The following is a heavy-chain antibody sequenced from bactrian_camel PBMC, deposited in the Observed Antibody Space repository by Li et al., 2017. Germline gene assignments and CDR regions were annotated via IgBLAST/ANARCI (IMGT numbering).Heavy chain of an antibody. CDR2: IYSGDSSA. Sequence: DVQLVESGGGSVQAGGSLRLSCAAPGYRYDTYCMGWFRQAPGKAREGVAAIYSGDSSAIYTDSAKGRFTISQDNASKTAVLQMNSLKPEDTAMYYCAASQRWWCVGAAASFSYWGQGTQVTVS. V-gene: IGHV3S42*01. CDR1: GYRYDTYC. CDR3: AASQRWWCVGAAASFSY. J-gene: IGHJ6*01. D-gene: IGHD1*01.